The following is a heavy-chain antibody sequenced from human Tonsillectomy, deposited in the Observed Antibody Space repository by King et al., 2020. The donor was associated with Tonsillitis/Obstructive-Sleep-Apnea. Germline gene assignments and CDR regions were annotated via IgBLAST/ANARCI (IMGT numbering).Heavy chain of an antibody. J-gene: IGHJ6*03. CDR1: GYTFNTYG. CDR3: ARTPEDPVVPAAPPYYYYYMDV. V-gene: IGHV1-18*01. Sequence: QLVQSGAEVKKPGASVKVSCKASGYTFNTYGISWVRQAPGQGLEWMGWISAYSGNTNYAQKLQGRVTVTTDTSTSTAYMELRSLRSDDTAVYYCARTPEDPVVPAAPPYYYYYMDVWGKGTTVTVSS. CDR2: ISAYSGNT. D-gene: IGHD2-2*01.